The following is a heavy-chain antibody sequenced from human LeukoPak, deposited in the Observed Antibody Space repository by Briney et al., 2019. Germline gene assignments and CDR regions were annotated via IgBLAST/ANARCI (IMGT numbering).Heavy chain of an antibody. CDR3: ARGRLKNRGPRYFDL. CDR2: INHSGST. D-gene: IGHD6-19*01. J-gene: IGHJ2*01. CDR1: GGSFSGYY. Sequence: SETLSLTCAVYGGSFSGYYWSWIRQPPGKGLEWIGEINHSGSTNYNPSLKSRVTISVDTSKNQFSLKLSSVTAADTAVYYCARGRLKNRGPRYFDLWGRGTLVTVSS. V-gene: IGHV4-34*01.